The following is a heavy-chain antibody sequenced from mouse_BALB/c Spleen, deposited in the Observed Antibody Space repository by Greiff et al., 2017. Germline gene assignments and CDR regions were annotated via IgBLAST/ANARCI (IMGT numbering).Heavy chain of an antibody. CDR3: TQFDY. CDR2: IRLKSDNYAT. J-gene: IGHJ2*01. V-gene: IGHV6-6*02. Sequence: DVMLVESGGGLVQPGGSMKLSCVASGFTFSSYWMSWVRQSPEKGLEWVAEIRLKSDNYATHYAESVKGKFTISRDDSKSRLYLQMNSLRAEDTGIYYCTQFDYWGQGTTLTVSS. CDR1: GFTFSSYW.